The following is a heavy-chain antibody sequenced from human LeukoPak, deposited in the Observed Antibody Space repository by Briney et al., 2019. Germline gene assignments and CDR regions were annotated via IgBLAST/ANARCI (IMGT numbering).Heavy chain of an antibody. CDR3: ARDPYSSGWYGFDY. CDR1: GFTFSSYS. Sequence: PGGSLRLSCAASGFTFSSYSMNWVRQAPGKGLEWVSSISSSSSYIYYADSVKGRFTISRDTAKNSLYPQMNSLRAEDTAVYYCARDPYSSGWYGFDYWGQGTLVTVSS. V-gene: IGHV3-21*01. J-gene: IGHJ4*02. D-gene: IGHD6-19*01. CDR2: ISSSSSYI.